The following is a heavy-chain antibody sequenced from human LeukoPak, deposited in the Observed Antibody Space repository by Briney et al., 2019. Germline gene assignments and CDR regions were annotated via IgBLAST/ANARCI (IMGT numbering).Heavy chain of an antibody. CDR3: ARESSSSPYFDY. J-gene: IGHJ4*02. D-gene: IGHD6-13*01. CDR1: GFTFSDYY. CDR2: ISSSGSTI. V-gene: IGHV3-11*01. Sequence: GGSLRLSCAASGFTFSDYYMSWIRQAPGKGLGWVSYISSSGSTIYYADSVKGRFTISRDNAKNSLYLQMNSLRAEDTAVYYCARESSSSPYFDYWGQGTLVTVSS.